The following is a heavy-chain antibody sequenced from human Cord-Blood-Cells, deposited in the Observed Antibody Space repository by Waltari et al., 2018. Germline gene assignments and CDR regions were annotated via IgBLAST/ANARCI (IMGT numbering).Heavy chain of an antibody. J-gene: IGHJ4*02. V-gene: IGHV1-2*02. D-gene: IGHD6-6*01. CDR2: INPNSGGT. CDR1: GYTFTGYY. Sequence: QVQLVQSGAEVKKPGASVKVSCKASGYTFTGYYMPWVPQAPGQGLEWMGWINPNSGGTNYAQKFQGRVTMTRDTSISTTYMELSRLRSDDTAVYYCARVEYSSSSFDYWGQGTLVTVSS. CDR3: ARVEYSSSSFDY.